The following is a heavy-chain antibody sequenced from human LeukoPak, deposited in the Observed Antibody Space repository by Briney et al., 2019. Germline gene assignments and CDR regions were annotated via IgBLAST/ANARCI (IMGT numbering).Heavy chain of an antibody. CDR3: TTGARSSGWYEGPY. D-gene: IGHD6-19*01. CDR2: IKHDGSEK. J-gene: IGHJ4*02. CDR1: GFTFSSYW. Sequence: GGSLRLSCAASGFTFSSYWMGWVRQAPGTGLEWVASIKHDGSEKYEVDSVKGRFTISRDNAENSLSLQMNSLRAEDTAVYYCTTGARSSGWYEGPYWGQGTLVTVSS. V-gene: IGHV3-7*01.